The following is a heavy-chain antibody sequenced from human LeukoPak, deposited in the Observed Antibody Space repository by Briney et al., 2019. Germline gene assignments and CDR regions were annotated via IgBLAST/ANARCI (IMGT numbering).Heavy chain of an antibody. V-gene: IGHV1-69*13. Sequence: ASVKVSCKASGGTFSSYASSWVRQAPGQGLEWMGGIIPIFGTANYAQKFQGRVTITADESTSTAYMELSSLRSEDTAVYYGARSGGHDGGNAAFDYWGQGTLVTVSS. CDR2: IIPIFGTA. D-gene: IGHD4-23*01. J-gene: IGHJ4*02. CDR3: ARSGGHDGGNAAFDY. CDR1: GGTFSSYA.